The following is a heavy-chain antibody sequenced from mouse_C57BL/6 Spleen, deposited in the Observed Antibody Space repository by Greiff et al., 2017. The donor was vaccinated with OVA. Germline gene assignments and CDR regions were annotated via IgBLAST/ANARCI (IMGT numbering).Heavy chain of an antibody. Sequence: VQLQQSGAELVRPGASVTLSCKASGYTFTDYEMHWVKQTPVHGLEWIGAIDPETGGTAYNQKFKGKARLTADKSSSTAYMELRSLTSEDSAVYYCTPNWDWFAYWGQGTLVTVSA. CDR1: GYTFTDYE. CDR2: IDPETGGT. CDR3: TPNWDWFAY. D-gene: IGHD4-1*01. J-gene: IGHJ3*01. V-gene: IGHV1-15*01.